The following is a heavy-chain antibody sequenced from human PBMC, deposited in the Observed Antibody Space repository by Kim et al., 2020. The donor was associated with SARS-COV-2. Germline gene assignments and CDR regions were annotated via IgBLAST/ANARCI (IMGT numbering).Heavy chain of an antibody. CDR2: K. CDR3: AHFTPMAPFDY. Sequence: KRYSPSLKSQLTITQDTSKKQVFLNMTNMDPVDTATYYCAHFTPMAPFDYWGQGTLVTVSS. J-gene: IGHJ4*02. D-gene: IGHD2-8*01. V-gene: IGHV2-5*01.